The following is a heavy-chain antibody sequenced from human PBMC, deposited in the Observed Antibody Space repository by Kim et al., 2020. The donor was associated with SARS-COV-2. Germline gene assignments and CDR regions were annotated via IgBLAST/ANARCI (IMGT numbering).Heavy chain of an antibody. V-gene: IGHV3-30*18. CDR3: AKEEYRNSPAYLDY. CDR1: GFPFSSYG. D-gene: IGHD6-6*01. Sequence: GGSLRLSCAASGFPFSSYGMHWVRQAPGEGLEWVVVISYDGSNKYYADSVKGRFTISRDNSKNMLYLQMNSLRGEDTAVYYCAKEEYRNSPAYLDYSGQG. CDR2: ISYDGSNK. J-gene: IGHJ4*02.